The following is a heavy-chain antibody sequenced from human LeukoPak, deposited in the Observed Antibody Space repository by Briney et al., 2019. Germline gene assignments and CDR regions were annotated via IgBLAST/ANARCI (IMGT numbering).Heavy chain of an antibody. Sequence: ASVKVSCKASGYTFTSYFMHWVRQAPGQGLEWMGIINPSGGSTGYAQKFQGRVTMTRDTSTSTVYMELSSLRSEDTAVYYCARNDHVVVTARGYYYMDVWGKGTTVTVS. D-gene: IGHD2-21*02. CDR3: ARNDHVVVTARGYYYMDV. J-gene: IGHJ6*03. CDR2: INPSGGST. CDR1: GYTFTSYF. V-gene: IGHV1-46*01.